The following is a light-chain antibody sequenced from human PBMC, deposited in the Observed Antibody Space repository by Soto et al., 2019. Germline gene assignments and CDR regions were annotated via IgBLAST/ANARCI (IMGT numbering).Light chain of an antibody. V-gene: IGKV1-5*01. CDR2: DAS. CDR3: QQSYSTPQT. CDR1: QSISSW. Sequence: DIQMTQSPSTLSGSVGVRVTITCRASQSISSWLAWYQQRPGKAPQLLIYDASTLESGVPSRFSGSGSGTDFTLTISSLQPEDFATYYCQQSYSTPQTFGQGTKVDIK. J-gene: IGKJ1*01.